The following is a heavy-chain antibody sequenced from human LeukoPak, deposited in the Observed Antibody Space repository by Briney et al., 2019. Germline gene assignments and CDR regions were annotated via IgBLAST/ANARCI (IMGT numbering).Heavy chain of an antibody. CDR3: VTDGDKWNDFEY. D-gene: IGHD1-1*01. V-gene: IGHV3-7*01. CDR2: IDKNGNEI. CDR1: GLSISNFW. Sequence: QTGGSLRLSCAASGLSISNFWMHWVRQAPRKGLEWVAIIDKNGNEIKYVDSVKGRFTLSRDNAKNSVYLQMNSLRTEDTALYYCVTDGDKWNDFEYWGQGTLVTVSS. J-gene: IGHJ4*02.